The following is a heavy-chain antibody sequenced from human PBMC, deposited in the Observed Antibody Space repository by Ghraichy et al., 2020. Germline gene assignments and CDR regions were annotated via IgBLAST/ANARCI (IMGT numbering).Heavy chain of an antibody. Sequence: SETLSLTCTVSGGSISSYYWSWIRQPPGKGLEWIGYIFYSGSTNYNPSLKSRVTISVDTSKNQFSLKLSSVTAADTAVYYCARVDSRATLFDYWGQGTLVIVSS. CDR3: ARVDSRATLFDY. CDR1: GGSISSYY. CDR2: IFYSGST. V-gene: IGHV4-59*01. J-gene: IGHJ4*02. D-gene: IGHD6-13*01.